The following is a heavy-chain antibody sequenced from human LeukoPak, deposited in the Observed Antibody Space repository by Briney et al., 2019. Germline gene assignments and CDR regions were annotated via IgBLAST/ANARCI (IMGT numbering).Heavy chain of an antibody. CDR2: INPNSGGT. CDR1: GYTFTAIY. CDR3: ARDPIVLMVYAGGFDY. J-gene: IGHJ4*02. D-gene: IGHD2-8*01. Sequence: ASVKVSCKASGYTFTAIYIHWVRQTPGQGLEWMGWINPNSGGTNYAQKFQGRVTMTRDTSISTAYMELSRLRSDDTAVYYCARDPIVLMVYAGGFDYWGQGTLVTVSS. V-gene: IGHV1-2*02.